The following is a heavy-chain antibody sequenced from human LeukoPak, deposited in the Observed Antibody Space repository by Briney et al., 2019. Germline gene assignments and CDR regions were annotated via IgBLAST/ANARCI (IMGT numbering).Heavy chain of an antibody. CDR1: GYSFTSYW. CDR3: ATPFYGSGSYSDAFDI. Sequence: GESLKISCKGSGYSFTSYWIGWVRQMPGKGLEWMGIIYPGDSDTRYSPSFQGQVTISADKSISTAYLQWSSLKASDTAMYYCATPFYGSGSYSDAFDIWGQGTMVTVSS. J-gene: IGHJ3*02. V-gene: IGHV5-51*01. D-gene: IGHD3-10*01. CDR2: IYPGDSDT.